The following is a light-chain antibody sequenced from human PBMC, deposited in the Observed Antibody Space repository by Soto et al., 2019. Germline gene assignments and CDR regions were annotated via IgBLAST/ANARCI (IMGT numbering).Light chain of an antibody. CDR3: ATWDDSLNGYV. Sequence: QSALTQPPSASGTPGQRVTISCSGSSSNIGSNFVNWFQQLPGTAPKLRIYSNNQRPSGVPDRFSGSKSGTSASLAISGLQSEDEADYYCATWDDSLNGYVFGTGTKVTV. V-gene: IGLV1-44*01. CDR2: SNN. CDR1: SSNIGSNF. J-gene: IGLJ1*01.